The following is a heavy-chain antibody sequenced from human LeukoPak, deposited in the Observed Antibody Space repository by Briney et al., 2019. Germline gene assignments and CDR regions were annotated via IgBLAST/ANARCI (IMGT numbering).Heavy chain of an antibody. D-gene: IGHD3-10*01. CDR1: GGSITRYY. CDR3: ARGLQYGSGSTPFDY. CDR2: THYSGST. J-gene: IGHJ4*02. Sequence: SETLSLTCSVFGGSITRYYWSWIRQPPGKGLGWIGYTHYSGSTNYNPSLKSRVIISVDTSKNQLSLKLSSVTAADTAVYYCARGLQYGSGSTPFDYWGQGTLVTVSS. V-gene: IGHV4-59*01.